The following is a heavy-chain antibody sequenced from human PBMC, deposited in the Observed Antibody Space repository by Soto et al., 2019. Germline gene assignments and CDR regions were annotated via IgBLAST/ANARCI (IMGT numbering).Heavy chain of an antibody. Sequence: SETLSLTCAVYGGSFSGYYWSWIRQPPGKGLEWIGEINHSGSTNYNPSLKSRVTISVDTSKNQFSLKLSSVTAADTAVYYCARGKSIAARPTYYYDGMDVWGQGTTVTVSS. J-gene: IGHJ6*02. CDR2: INHSGST. D-gene: IGHD6-6*01. CDR3: ARGKSIAARPTYYYDGMDV. CDR1: GGSFSGYY. V-gene: IGHV4-34*01.